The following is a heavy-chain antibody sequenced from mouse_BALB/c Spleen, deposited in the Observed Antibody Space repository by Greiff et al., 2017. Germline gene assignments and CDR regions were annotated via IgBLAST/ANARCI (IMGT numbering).Heavy chain of an antibody. J-gene: IGHJ4*01. V-gene: IGHV1-69*02. CDR1: GYTFTSYW. D-gene: IGHD1-1*01. Sequence: QVQLQQPGAELVRPGASVKLSCKASGYTFTSYWINWVKQRPGQGLEWIGNIYPSDSYTNYNQKFKDKATLTVDKSSITAYMQLSSPTSEDSAVYYCTIGRENYYGSSYDYAIDYWGQGTSVTVSS. CDR2: IYPSDSYT. CDR3: TIGRENYYGSSYDYAIDY.